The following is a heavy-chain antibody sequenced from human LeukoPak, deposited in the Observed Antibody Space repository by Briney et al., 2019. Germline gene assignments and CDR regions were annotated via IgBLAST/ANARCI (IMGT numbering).Heavy chain of an antibody. CDR2: IDPSDSYT. D-gene: IGHD4-17*01. CDR1: GYSFTSYW. Sequence: GESLRISCRGSGYSFTSYWISWVRQMPGKGLEWMGRIDPSDSYTNYSPSFQGHVTISADKSISTAYLQWSSLKASDTAMYYCARHYGDSDRNYYGMDVWGKGTTVTVSS. CDR3: ARHYGDSDRNYYGMDV. J-gene: IGHJ6*04. V-gene: IGHV5-10-1*01.